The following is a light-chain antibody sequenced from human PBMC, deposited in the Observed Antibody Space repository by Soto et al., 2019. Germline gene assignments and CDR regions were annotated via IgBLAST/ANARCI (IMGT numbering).Light chain of an antibody. Sequence: QSVLTQPASVSASPGQSIAISCTGTSSDVCGYNYVSWYQQHPSKAPKPMLYDVSNRPSGVSNRFSGPKPGNTASLTISGLQPEDEADYYCSSYTPSNTRQIVFGTGPKVTVL. J-gene: IGLJ1*01. CDR2: DVS. V-gene: IGLV2-14*01. CDR1: SSDVCGYNY. CDR3: SSYTPSNTRQIV.